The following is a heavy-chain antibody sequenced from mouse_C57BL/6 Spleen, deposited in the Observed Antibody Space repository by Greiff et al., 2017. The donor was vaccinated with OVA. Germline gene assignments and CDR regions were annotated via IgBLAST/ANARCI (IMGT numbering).Heavy chain of an antibody. V-gene: IGHV1-55*01. J-gene: IGHJ2*01. Sequence: VQLQQPGAELVKPGASVKMSCKASGYTFPSYWITWVKQRPGQGLEWIGDIYPGSGSTNYNEKFKSKATLTVDTSSSTAYMQLSSLTSGDSAVYYCARDHYYGSSSNYFDYWGQGTTLTVSS. CDR3: ARDHYYGSSSNYFDY. CDR2: IYPGSGST. CDR1: GYTFPSYW. D-gene: IGHD1-1*01.